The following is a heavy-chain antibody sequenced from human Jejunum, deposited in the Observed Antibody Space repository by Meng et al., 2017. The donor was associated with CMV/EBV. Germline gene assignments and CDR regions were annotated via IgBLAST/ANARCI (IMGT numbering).Heavy chain of an antibody. V-gene: IGHV3-74*01. J-gene: IGHJ4*02. CDR3: ARDLWGLGDY. Sequence: AASGFTLSSYWMPWVRQTPEKGLVWVSRITSDGTTTGYADSVKGRFTISRDNAKNTLYLQMNSLRAEDTAVYYCARDLWGLGDYWGQGTLVTVSS. CDR1: GFTLSSYW. D-gene: IGHD1-26*01. CDR2: ITSDGTTT.